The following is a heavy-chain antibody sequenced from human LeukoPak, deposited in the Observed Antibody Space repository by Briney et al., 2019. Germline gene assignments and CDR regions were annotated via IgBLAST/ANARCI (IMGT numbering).Heavy chain of an antibody. Sequence: GGSLRLSCAASGFTFSSYAMSWVRQAPGKGLEWVSAISATGGTTYYADSVKGRFTISRDNSKNTLYLQMNSLRAEDTAIYYCAKKNDFHYWGQGTLVTVSS. CDR1: GFTFSSYA. J-gene: IGHJ4*02. CDR2: ISATGGTT. CDR3: AKKNDFHY. V-gene: IGHV3-23*01. D-gene: IGHD1-1*01.